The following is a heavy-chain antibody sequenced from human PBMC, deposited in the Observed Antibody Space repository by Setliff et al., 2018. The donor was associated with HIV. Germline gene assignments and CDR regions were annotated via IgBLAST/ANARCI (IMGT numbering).Heavy chain of an antibody. CDR1: GGTFRRYA. CDR2: IIPIVGIA. Sequence: GASVKVSCKASGGTFRRYAISWVRQAPGQGLEWMGGIIPIVGIANYAQKFQGRVMITTDESTSTAYMELSSLKSEDTAVYYCARAPSPDYMDVWGKGTTVTVSS. V-gene: IGHV1-69*05. CDR3: ARAPSPDYMDV. J-gene: IGHJ6*03.